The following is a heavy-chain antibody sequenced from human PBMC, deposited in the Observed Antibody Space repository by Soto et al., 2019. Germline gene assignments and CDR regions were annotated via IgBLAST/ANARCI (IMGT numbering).Heavy chain of an antibody. CDR1: GFTFASYA. V-gene: IGHV3-23*01. Sequence: EVQLLESGGGLVQPGGSLRLSCAASGFTFASYALGWVRQAPGKGLEWVSGISGSGGSTYYADSVKGRFTIPRDTSKDTLYRQMNMLRAEDTAVYYCSKDRHFYDASGRPAYLDYWGQGSLVTVSS. J-gene: IGHJ4*02. CDR2: ISGSGGST. CDR3: SKDRHFYDASGRPAYLDY. D-gene: IGHD3-10*01.